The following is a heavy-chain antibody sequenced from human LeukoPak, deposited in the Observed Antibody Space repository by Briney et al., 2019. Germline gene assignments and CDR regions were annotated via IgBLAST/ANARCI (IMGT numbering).Heavy chain of an antibody. CDR1: GYTFSNYY. CDR3: ARDLELVGATRVGDY. J-gene: IGHJ4*02. D-gene: IGHD1-26*01. V-gene: IGHV1-46*01. Sequence: ASVKVSCKASGYTFSNYYMHWVRQAPGQGLEWMGIINPSGGSTSYAQKFQGRVTMTRDMSTSTVYMELSSLRSADTAVYYCARDLELVGATRVGDYWGQGTLVTVSS. CDR2: INPSGGST.